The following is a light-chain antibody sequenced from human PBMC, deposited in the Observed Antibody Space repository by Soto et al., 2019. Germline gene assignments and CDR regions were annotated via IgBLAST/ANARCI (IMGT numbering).Light chain of an antibody. J-gene: IGKJ2*01. CDR1: QSISSW. Sequence: DIPMTQSPSTLSASVGDRVTITCRASQSISSWLAWYQQKPGKAPKLLIYKASSLESWVPSRFSGSGSGTEFTLTISSLQPDDFATYYCQQYNSYSPYTFGQGTKLEIK. CDR3: QQYNSYSPYT. CDR2: KAS. V-gene: IGKV1-5*03.